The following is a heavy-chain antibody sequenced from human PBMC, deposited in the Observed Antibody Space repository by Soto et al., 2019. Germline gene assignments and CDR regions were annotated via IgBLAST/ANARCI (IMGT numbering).Heavy chain of an antibody. V-gene: IGHV4-61*01. Sequence: SETLSLTCTVSGDSVTSDSYFWSWIRQPPGKGLEWIGNSYYSGYYSGSTNHNPSLKSRVTVSVDTSKNQFSLKLRSVTTADTAVYYCARDYKRENCGSXXCNSLDVWGQGTTVTVSS. D-gene: IGHD2-21*01. CDR2: SYYSGYYSGST. CDR3: ARDYKRENCGSXXCNSLDV. CDR1: GDSVTSDSYF. J-gene: IGHJ6*02.